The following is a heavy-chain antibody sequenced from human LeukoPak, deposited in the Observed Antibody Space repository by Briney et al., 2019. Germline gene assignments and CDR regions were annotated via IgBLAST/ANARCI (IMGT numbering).Heavy chain of an antibody. D-gene: IGHD4-23*01. V-gene: IGHV3-74*01. J-gene: IGHJ4*02. CDR1: GFPFSSYW. CDR2: IASDGSST. Sequence: GGSLRLSCAASGFPFSSYWMNWVRKAPGKGLVWVSRIASDGSSTTYADSVKGRFSISRDNAKNTLYLQMNSLRVEDTAVYYCARGRPHGNDYWGQGTLVTVSS. CDR3: ARGRPHGNDY.